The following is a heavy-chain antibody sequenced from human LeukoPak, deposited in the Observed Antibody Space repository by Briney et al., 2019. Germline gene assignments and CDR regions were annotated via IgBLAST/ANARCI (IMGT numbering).Heavy chain of an antibody. CDR1: ALTFSSYA. CDR3: AKAGLSSSSWCSD. Sequence: GRSLRLSCAASALTFSSYAMSWVRPAPGKGLEWVSAISGSGGSTYYADSVKGRFTISRDNSKNTLYLQMNSLRAEDTAVYYCAKAGLSSSSWCSDWGQGTLVTVSS. CDR2: ISGSGGST. J-gene: IGHJ4*02. V-gene: IGHV3-23*01. D-gene: IGHD6-13*01.